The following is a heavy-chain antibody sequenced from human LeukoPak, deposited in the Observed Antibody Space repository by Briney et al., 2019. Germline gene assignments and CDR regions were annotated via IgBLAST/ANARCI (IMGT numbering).Heavy chain of an antibody. CDR3: ARVYPAELERPNPEDY. Sequence: PGGSLRLSCAASGFTFSYYSMNWVRQAPGKGLEWVSYISDSSDTMYYADSVKGRFTISRDNAKNSLYLQMNSLRAEDTAVYYCARVYPAELERPNPEDYWGQGTLVTVSS. V-gene: IGHV3-48*01. CDR2: ISDSSDTM. J-gene: IGHJ4*02. CDR1: GFTFSYYS. D-gene: IGHD1-1*01.